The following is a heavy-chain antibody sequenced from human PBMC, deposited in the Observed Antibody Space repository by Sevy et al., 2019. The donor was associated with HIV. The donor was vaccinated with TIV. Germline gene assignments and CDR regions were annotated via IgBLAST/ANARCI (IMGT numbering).Heavy chain of an antibody. CDR3: ARVRVVGWAFDY. V-gene: IGHV3-7*01. CDR2: IKQDGSEK. CDR1: GFTFSSYW. Sequence: GGSLRLSCAASGFTFSSYWMSWVRQAPGKGLEWVANIKQDGSEKYDVDSVKGRITISRDNAKNSLYLQMNSLRAEDTAVYYCARVRVVGWAFDYWGQGTLVTVSS. J-gene: IGHJ4*02. D-gene: IGHD6-19*01.